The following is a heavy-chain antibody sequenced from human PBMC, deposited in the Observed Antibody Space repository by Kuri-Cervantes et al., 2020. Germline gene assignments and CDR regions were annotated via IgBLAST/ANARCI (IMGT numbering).Heavy chain of an antibody. Sequence: SETLSLTCTVSGGSISSYYWSWIRQPPGKGLEWIGYIYYSGSTNYNPSLKSRVTISVDTSKNQFSLKLSSVTAADTAVYYCARGDSSSWFDYYYYGMDVWGQGTTVTVSS. V-gene: IGHV4-59*08. CDR3: ARGDSSSWFDYYYYGMDV. CDR2: IYYSGST. CDR1: GGSISSYY. D-gene: IGHD6-13*01. J-gene: IGHJ6*02.